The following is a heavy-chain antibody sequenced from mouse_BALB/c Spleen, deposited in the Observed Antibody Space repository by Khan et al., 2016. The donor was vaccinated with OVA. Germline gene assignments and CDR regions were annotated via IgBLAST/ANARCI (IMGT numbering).Heavy chain of an antibody. CDR2: INPSNGYT. V-gene: IGHV1-4*01. Sequence: VQLQQSGAELARPGASVKMSCKASGYTFTSYTIHWIKQRPGQGLEWIGYINPSNGYTNYNQKFKDKATLTTDTSSTTAYLQLSSLTSDDSAVYNCVGDGAYHRNDGWFAYWGQGTLVTVSA. CDR3: VGDGAYHRNDGWFAY. J-gene: IGHJ3*01. D-gene: IGHD2-14*01. CDR1: GYTFTSYT.